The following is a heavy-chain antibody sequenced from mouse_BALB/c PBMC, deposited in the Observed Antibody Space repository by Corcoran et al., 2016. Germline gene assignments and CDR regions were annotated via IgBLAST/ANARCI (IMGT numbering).Heavy chain of an antibody. D-gene: IGHD2-2*01. CDR3: AREVPGGYPVDY. CDR1: GYTFTSYV. CDR2: IYPYNDDT. Sequence: EVQLPQSGPELVKPGASVKMSCKASGYTFTSYVMHWVTQKPGQGLEWIGYIYPYNDDTKYNDEFKGKATLTSDKSSSTAYMELRSLTSEDSAVYYCAREVPGGYPVDYWGQGTTLTVSS. J-gene: IGHJ2*01. V-gene: IGHV1S136*01.